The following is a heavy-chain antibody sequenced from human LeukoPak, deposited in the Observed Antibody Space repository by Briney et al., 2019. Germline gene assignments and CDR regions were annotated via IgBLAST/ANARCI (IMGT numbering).Heavy chain of an antibody. V-gene: IGHV3-30-3*01. J-gene: IGHJ6*02. D-gene: IGHD3-9*01. CDR2: ISYDGNNK. Sequence: PGGSLRLSCAASGFTFSSYAVHWVRQAPGKGLEWVAVISYDGNNKYYADSVKGRFTISRDNAKNSLYLQMNSLRAEDTVVYYCAANFDILTARGMDVWGQGTTVTVSS. CDR3: AANFDILTARGMDV. CDR1: GFTFSSYA.